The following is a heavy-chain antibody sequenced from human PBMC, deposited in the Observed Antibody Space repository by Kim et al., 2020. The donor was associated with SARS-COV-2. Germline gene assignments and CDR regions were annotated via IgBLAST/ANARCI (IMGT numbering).Heavy chain of an antibody. CDR3: ARMRHSSGYFDY. V-gene: IGHV1-18*01. Sequence: NYAQKLQGRVTMTTDTSTSTAYMELRSLRSDDTAVYYCARMRHSSGYFDYWGQGTLVTVSS. D-gene: IGHD3-22*01. J-gene: IGHJ4*02.